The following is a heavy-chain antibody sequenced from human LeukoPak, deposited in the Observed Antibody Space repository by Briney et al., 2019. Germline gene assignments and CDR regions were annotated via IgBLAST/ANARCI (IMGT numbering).Heavy chain of an antibody. D-gene: IGHD2-2*01. V-gene: IGHV1-24*01. J-gene: IGHJ4*02. CDR2: FDPEDGET. Sequence: ASVKVSCTVSGYTLTELSMHWVRQAPGKGLEWMGGFDPEDGETIYAQKFQGRVTMTEDTSTDTAYMELSSLRSEDTAVYYCATYGIYCSSTSCPYYFDYWGQGTLVTVSS. CDR3: ATYGIYCSSTSCPYYFDY. CDR1: GYTLTELS.